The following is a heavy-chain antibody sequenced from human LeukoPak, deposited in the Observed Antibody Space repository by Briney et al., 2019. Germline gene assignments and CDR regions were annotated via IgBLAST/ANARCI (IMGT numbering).Heavy chain of an antibody. J-gene: IGHJ4*02. D-gene: IGHD6-13*01. V-gene: IGHV2-70*01. CDR2: IDWDDDK. Sequence: SGPALVKPTQTLTLTCTFSGFSLSTSGLCVSWIRQPPGKALEWLALIDWDDDKYYSTSLKTRLTISKGTSKNQVVLTMTKMDPVDTATYYCARTYSSSYLFDYWGQGTLVTVAS. CDR3: ARTYSSSYLFDY. CDR1: GFSLSTSGLC.